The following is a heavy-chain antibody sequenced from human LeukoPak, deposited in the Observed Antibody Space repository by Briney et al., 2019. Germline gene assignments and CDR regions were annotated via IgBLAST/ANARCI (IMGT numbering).Heavy chain of an antibody. J-gene: IGHJ4*02. V-gene: IGHV1-46*01. D-gene: IGHD3-10*01. Sequence: ASVKVSCKASGYTFTSYGISWVRQAPGQGLEWMGIINPSGGSTSYAQKFQGRVTMTRDTSTSTVYMELSSLRSEDTAVYYCARWAGSGSYLIDYWGQGTLVTVSS. CDR1: GYTFTSYG. CDR2: INPSGGST. CDR3: ARWAGSGSYLIDY.